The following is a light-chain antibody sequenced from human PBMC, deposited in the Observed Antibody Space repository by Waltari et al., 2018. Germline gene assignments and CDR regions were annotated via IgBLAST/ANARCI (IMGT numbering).Light chain of an antibody. J-gene: IGLJ3*02. CDR3: SSCTTSDTWV. Sequence: QSALTQPASVSGSPGQSITISCTGTSSDVGAYHYFCLYQHHPGKAPKLMIYDVTKRPSGVSIRFSGSKSGNTASLTISGLQAEDEAAYYCSSCTTSDTWVFGGGTKLTVL. CDR1: SSDVGAYHY. CDR2: DVT. V-gene: IGLV2-14*03.